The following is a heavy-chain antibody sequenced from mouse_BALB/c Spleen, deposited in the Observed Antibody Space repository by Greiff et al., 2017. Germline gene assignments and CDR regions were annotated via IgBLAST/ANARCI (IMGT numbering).Heavy chain of an antibody. V-gene: IGHV5-4*02. Sequence: EVKVEESGGGLVKPGGSLKLSCAASGFTFSDYYMYWVRQTPEKRLEWVATISDGGSYTYYPDSVKGRFTISRDNAKNNLYLQMSSLKSEDTAMYYCARGGGYDWYFDVWGAGTTVTVSS. J-gene: IGHJ1*01. CDR2: ISDGGSYT. CDR1: GFTFSDYY. D-gene: IGHD2-2*01. CDR3: ARGGGYDWYFDV.